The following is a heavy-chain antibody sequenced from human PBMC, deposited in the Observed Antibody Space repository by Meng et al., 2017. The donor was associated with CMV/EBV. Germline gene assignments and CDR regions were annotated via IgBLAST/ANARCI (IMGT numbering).Heavy chain of an antibody. Sequence: EGRVVGAGGGLVQPGGSLRLSCAASGFTFSRYAMHWVRQAPGKGLEYVSAISSNGGSTYYANSVKGRFTISRDNSKNTLYLQMGSLRAEDMAVYYCARVRPRNYDILTGLLDYWGQGTLVTVSS. D-gene: IGHD3-9*01. CDR2: ISSNGGST. CDR3: ARVRPRNYDILTGLLDY. V-gene: IGHV3-64*01. CDR1: GFTFSRYA. J-gene: IGHJ4*02.